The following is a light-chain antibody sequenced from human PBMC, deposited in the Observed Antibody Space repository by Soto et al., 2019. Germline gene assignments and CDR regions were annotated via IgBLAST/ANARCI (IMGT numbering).Light chain of an antibody. CDR1: QNIISW. CDR2: AAS. CDR3: QHAYGFPVT. V-gene: IGKV1-12*01. J-gene: IGKJ5*01. Sequence: DIQMTQSPSTVSASVGARVTITCRASQNIISWLAWYQEQPGRAPKLRIYAASILQSGVPSRFSRSGSGADFSLTINSLQPEGFATEDCQHAYGFPVTFGQGTRLEVK.